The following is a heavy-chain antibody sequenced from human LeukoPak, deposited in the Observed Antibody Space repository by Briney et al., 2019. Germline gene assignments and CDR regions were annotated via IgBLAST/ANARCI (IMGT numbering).Heavy chain of an antibody. J-gene: IGHJ4*02. CDR1: GFTVSNAW. CDR2: IKSKTDGGTT. Sequence: GGSLRLSCTASGFTVSNAWMSWVRQAPGKGLEWCGRIKSKTDGGTTDFAAPVKGRFTISRDDSKNTLYLQMNNLKTEDTAVYYCTTGDESSAYRYLDYWGQGTLVTVSS. D-gene: IGHD3-22*01. V-gene: IGHV3-15*01. CDR3: TTGDESSAYRYLDY.